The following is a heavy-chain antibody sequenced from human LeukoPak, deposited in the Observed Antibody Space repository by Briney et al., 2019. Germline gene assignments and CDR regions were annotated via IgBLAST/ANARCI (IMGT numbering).Heavy chain of an antibody. CDR1: GYTFSSYH. V-gene: IGHV1-46*01. CDR2: INPNDGST. J-gene: IGHJ3*01. CDR3: ARHGNAFAF. Sequence: GASVKVSCKASGYTFSSYHMHWVRQAPGQGLEWMGIINPNDGSTIYAQKFQGRVTMTRDTSTNTVYVELSSLRSEDTAMYYCARHGNAFAFWGQGTKVTVSS. D-gene: IGHD2-15*01.